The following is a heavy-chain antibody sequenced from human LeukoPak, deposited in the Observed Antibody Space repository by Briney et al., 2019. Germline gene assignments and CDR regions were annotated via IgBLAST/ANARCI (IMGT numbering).Heavy chain of an antibody. D-gene: IGHD1-26*01. V-gene: IGHV3-23*01. CDR1: GFTFTTYA. CDR2: LSGVTGNT. J-gene: IGHJ4*02. CDR3: ASRVVGDTKSYFDY. Sequence: GGSLRLSCTPSGFTFTTYALSWVRQAPGKGLEWVSTLSGVTGNTYYADSAKGRVTISRDNSKNTLYLQMNSLRVEDTAIYYCASRVVGDTKSYFDYWGQGTLVTVSS.